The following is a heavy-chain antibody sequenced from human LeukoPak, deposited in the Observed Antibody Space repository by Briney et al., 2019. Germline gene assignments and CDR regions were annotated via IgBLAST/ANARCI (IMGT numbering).Heavy chain of an antibody. D-gene: IGHD5-18*01. CDR1: GFTFNNHA. CDR3: AKDQGYSYYYLDY. Sequence: GGSLRLSCAGSGFTFNNHAMSWVRQAPGKGLEWVSGINGNGASTYYSDSVKGRFTISRDNSKNTLYLQMSSLRAEDTATYYCAKDQGYSYYYLDYWGQGTLVTVSS. V-gene: IGHV3-23*01. CDR2: INGNGAST. J-gene: IGHJ4*02.